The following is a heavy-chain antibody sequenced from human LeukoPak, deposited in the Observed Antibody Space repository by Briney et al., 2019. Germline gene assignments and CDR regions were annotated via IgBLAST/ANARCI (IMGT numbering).Heavy chain of an antibody. CDR3: ARGYCSSTSCYFDY. V-gene: IGHV3-20*04. J-gene: IGHJ4*02. Sequence: PGGSLRLSCAASGFTFDDYGMSWVRQAPGKGLEWVSGINWNGGSTGHADSVKGRFTISRDNAKNSLYLQMNSLRAEDTALYYCARGYCSSTSCYFDYWGQGTLVTVSS. CDR1: GFTFDDYG. D-gene: IGHD2-2*01. CDR2: INWNGGST.